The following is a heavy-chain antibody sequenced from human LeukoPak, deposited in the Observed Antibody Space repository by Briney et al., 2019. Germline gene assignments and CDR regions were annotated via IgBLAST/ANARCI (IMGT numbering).Heavy chain of an antibody. CDR1: GFTINGFSINTNY. CDR3: ARASVTYSYDSSGPYDY. Sequence: GGSLRLSCAASGFTINGFSINTNYMSWVRRAPGKGLEWVSVIFAGGATYDADSVKGRFANSRDDSKNMLYLQMKSLRVEDTAVYYCARASVTYSYDSSGPYDYWGQGTLVTVSS. CDR2: IFAGGAT. J-gene: IGHJ4*02. V-gene: IGHV3-66*02. D-gene: IGHD3-22*01.